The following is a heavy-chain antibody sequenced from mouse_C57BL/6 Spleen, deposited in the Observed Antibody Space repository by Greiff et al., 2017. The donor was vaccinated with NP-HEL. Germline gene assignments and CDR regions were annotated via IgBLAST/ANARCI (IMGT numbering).Heavy chain of an antibody. V-gene: IGHV14-1*01. CDR3: TPFITTVVAFDY. J-gene: IGHJ2*01. Sequence: VQLQQSGAELVRPGASVKLSCTASGFNIKDYYMHWVKQRPEQGLEWIGRIDPEDGDTEYAPKFQGKATMTADTSSNTAYLQLSSLTSEDTAVYYCTPFITTVVAFDYWGQGTTLTVSS. D-gene: IGHD1-1*01. CDR2: IDPEDGDT. CDR1: GFNIKDYY.